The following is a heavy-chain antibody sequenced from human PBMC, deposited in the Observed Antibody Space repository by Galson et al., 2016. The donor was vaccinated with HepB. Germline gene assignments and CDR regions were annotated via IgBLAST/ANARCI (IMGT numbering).Heavy chain of an antibody. Sequence: SVKVSCKASGGTSNWDAITWVRQAPGQGLEWMGGIIPVLGRAKYAQKFQGRITITADEATGSVNMELRSLRYDDTAVYYCARGRVKIYGVVVRGNGMDVWGQGTTVTVSS. V-gene: IGHV1-69*10. J-gene: IGHJ6*02. CDR1: GGTSNWDA. CDR2: IIPVLGRA. D-gene: IGHD3-3*01. CDR3: ARGRVKIYGVVVRGNGMDV.